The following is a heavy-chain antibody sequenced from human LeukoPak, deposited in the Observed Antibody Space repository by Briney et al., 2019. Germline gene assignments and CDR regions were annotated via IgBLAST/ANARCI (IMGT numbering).Heavy chain of an antibody. CDR3: AKDGDYYDSSGYPGGDY. CDR2: IRYDGSNK. J-gene: IGHJ4*02. V-gene: IGHV3-30*02. Sequence: PGGSLRLSCAASGFTFSSYGMHWVRQAPGKGLEWVAFIRYDGSNKYYADSVKGRFTISRDNSKNTPYLQMNGLRAEDTAVYYCAKDGDYYDSSGYPGGDYWGQGTLVTVSS. D-gene: IGHD3-22*01. CDR1: GFTFSSYG.